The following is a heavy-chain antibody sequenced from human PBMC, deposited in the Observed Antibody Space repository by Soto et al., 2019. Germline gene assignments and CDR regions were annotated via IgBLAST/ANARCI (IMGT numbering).Heavy chain of an antibody. Sequence: QVQLVESGGGVVQPGRSLRLSCAASGFIFSGYGMDWVRQAPGKGLEWVAVIWYDGSNENYADSVKGRFTISRDNSKNTLYLQMNSLRAEDTAVYYCTRRFSDGWYSDYWGQGTLVTFTS. CDR1: GFIFSGYG. CDR3: TRRFSDGWYSDY. CDR2: IWYDGSNE. V-gene: IGHV3-33*01. J-gene: IGHJ4*02. D-gene: IGHD6-19*01.